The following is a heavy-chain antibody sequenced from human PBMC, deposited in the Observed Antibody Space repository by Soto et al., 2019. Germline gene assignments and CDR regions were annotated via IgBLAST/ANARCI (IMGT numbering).Heavy chain of an antibody. CDR3: ARGRGYCSGGSCYMDV. CDR1: GFTFSSYD. D-gene: IGHD2-15*01. V-gene: IGHV3-13*05. Sequence: PGGSVRLSXAASGFTFSSYDMHWVRQATGKGLEWVSAIGTAGDPYYPGSVKGRFTISRENAKNSLYLQMNSLRAGDTAVYYRARGRGYCSGGSCYMDVWGQGTTVTVSS. J-gene: IGHJ6*02. CDR2: IGTAGDP.